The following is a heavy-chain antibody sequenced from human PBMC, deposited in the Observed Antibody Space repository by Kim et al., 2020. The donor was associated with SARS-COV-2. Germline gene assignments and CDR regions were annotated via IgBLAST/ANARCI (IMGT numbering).Heavy chain of an antibody. V-gene: IGHV3-30-3*01. D-gene: IGHD6-13*01. Sequence: GGSLRLSCAASGFTFSSYAMHWVRQAPGKGLEWVAVISYDGSNKYYADSVKGRFTISRDNSKNTLYLQMNSLRAEDTAGYYCARELSSWPFDYWCQGTLV. CDR3: ARELSSWPFDY. CDR2: ISYDGSNK. CDR1: GFTFSSYA. J-gene: IGHJ4*02.